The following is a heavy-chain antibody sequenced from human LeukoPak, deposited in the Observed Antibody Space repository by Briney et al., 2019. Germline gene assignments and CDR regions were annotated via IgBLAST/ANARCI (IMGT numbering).Heavy chain of an antibody. CDR3: ARISVIRGLSSFDS. CDR2: ISRTSNTM. Sequence: GGSLRLSCAASGFTFSSYSMNWVRQAPGKGLEWVSYISRTSNTMYYADSVKGRFTISRDNAKTSLYLQMNSLTPEDTAVYYCARISVIRGLSSFDSWGQGTLVTVSS. V-gene: IGHV3-48*04. J-gene: IGHJ4*02. CDR1: GFTFSSYS. D-gene: IGHD3-10*01.